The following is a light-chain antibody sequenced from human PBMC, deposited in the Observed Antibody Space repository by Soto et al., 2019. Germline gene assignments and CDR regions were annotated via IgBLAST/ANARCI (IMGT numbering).Light chain of an antibody. CDR2: GAS. J-gene: IGKJ1*01. V-gene: IGKV3-15*01. Sequence: EIVMRQSPATLSVSPGERVTLSCRASESIGSNLAWYQQKPGQAPRLLMYGASTRATDVPAWFSGSESGTEFTLSISSLQSEDSAVYYCQQYDDWPPWTFGQGTKVAIK. CDR1: ESIGSN. CDR3: QQYDDWPPWT.